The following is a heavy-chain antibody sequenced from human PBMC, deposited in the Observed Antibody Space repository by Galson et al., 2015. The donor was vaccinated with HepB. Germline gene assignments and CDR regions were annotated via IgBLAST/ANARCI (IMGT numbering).Heavy chain of an antibody. J-gene: IGHJ4*02. CDR1: GFRFTKYS. CDR3: AKDPYLYSALAGTMAGFDY. D-gene: IGHD6-19*01. Sequence: SLRLSCATSGFRFTKYSMSWVRQAPGKGLQWVSAITGGGERTYYADSVKGRFTISRDNSKNTLYLQMNSLRAEDTALYYCAKDPYLYSALAGTMAGFDYWGQGTLVTVSS. CDR2: ITGGGERT. V-gene: IGHV3-23*01.